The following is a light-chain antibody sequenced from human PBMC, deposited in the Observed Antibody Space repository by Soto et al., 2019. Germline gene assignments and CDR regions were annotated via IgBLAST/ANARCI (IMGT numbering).Light chain of an antibody. CDR1: SSDVGGYNY. CDR2: DVT. CDR3: SSYTSSSTLVV. J-gene: IGLJ2*01. Sequence: QSALTQPASASGSPGQSITICCTGTSSDVGGYNYVSWYQQHPGKAPKLMIYDVTNRPSGVSNRFSGSKSGNTASLTIAGLQAEDEADYYCSSYTSSSTLVVFGGGTKLTVL. V-gene: IGLV2-14*03.